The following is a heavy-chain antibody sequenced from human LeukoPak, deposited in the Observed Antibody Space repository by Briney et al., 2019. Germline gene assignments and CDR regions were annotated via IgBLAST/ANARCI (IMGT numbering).Heavy chain of an antibody. CDR3: ARASIAAAVADYYYYGMDV. D-gene: IGHD6-13*01. CDR2: ISACDGNT. V-gene: IGHV1-18*01. CDR1: GYTFTSYG. J-gene: IGHJ6*02. Sequence: ASVKVSCKASGYTFTSYGISWVRQAPGQGLEWMGWISACDGNTNYAQKLQGRVTMTTDTSTSTAYMELRSLRSDDTAVYYCARASIAAAVADYYYYGMDVWGQGTTVT.